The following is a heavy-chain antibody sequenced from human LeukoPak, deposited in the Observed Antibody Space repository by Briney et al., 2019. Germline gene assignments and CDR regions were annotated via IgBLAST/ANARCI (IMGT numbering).Heavy chain of an antibody. CDR2: ISSDSGTI. Sequence: GGSLRLSCGASGLTFSTYSMNWVRQAPGKGLEWVSYISSDSGTIYYADSVKGRFTISRDNAKNSLYLQMNSLKAEDTAVYYCARAAQPGFDPWGQGTLVTVSS. J-gene: IGHJ5*02. CDR3: ARAAQPGFDP. V-gene: IGHV3-48*01. D-gene: IGHD1-14*01. CDR1: GLTFSTYS.